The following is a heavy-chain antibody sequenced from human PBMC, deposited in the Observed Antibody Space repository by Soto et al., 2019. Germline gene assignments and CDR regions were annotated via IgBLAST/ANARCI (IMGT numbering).Heavy chain of an antibody. CDR2: INHSGGT. CDR3: ARGAAERKLGYCSSTSCYRGGRYYYYGMDV. V-gene: IGHV4-34*01. CDR1: GGSFSGYY. Sequence: SETLSLTCAVYGGSFSGYYWSWIRQPPGKGLEWIGEINHSGGTNYNPSLKSRVTISVDTSKNQFSLKLSSVTAADTAVYYCARGAAERKLGYCSSTSCYRGGRYYYYGMDVWGQGTTVTVSS. D-gene: IGHD2-2*02. J-gene: IGHJ6*02.